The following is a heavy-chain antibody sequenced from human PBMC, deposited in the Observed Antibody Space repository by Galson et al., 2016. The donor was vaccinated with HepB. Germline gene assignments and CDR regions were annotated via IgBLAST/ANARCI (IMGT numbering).Heavy chain of an antibody. CDR2: INPNTGGI. J-gene: IGHJ6*02. V-gene: IGHV1-2*04. D-gene: IGHD3-22*01. Sequence: SVKVSCKASGYSFTAYYIHWVRQAPGKGLEWMGWINPNTGGINYAQKFQNWVTMTRDTSIGTAYMELRGLISADTAVYYCARTYFDSSGFYSWYFYSMDVWGQGTTVTVSS. CDR3: ARTYFDSSGFYSWYFYSMDV. CDR1: GYSFTAYY.